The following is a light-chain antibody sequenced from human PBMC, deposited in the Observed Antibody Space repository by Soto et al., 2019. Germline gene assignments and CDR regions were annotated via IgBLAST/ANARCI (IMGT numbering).Light chain of an antibody. Sequence: DIQMTQSPSTLSSSVGDRVTITCRASQSVDNCLAWYQQKPGKAPHLLIYKASSLETGVPSRFSGSGSVTECTLTISSLQPDDFATYYCKQFYRYPWTFGQGTKVEIK. V-gene: IGKV1-5*03. CDR3: KQFYRYPWT. J-gene: IGKJ1*01. CDR1: QSVDNC. CDR2: KAS.